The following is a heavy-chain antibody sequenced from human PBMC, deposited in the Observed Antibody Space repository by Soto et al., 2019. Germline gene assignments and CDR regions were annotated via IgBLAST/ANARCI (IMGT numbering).Heavy chain of an antibody. CDR1: GGSISSGGYS. CDR3: AAGGGLPRYD. J-gene: IGHJ4*02. D-gene: IGHD5-12*01. V-gene: IGHV4-30-2*01. Sequence: QLQLQESGSGLVKPSQTLSLTCAVSGGSISSGGYSWSWIRQPPGKGLEWIGYIYHSGSTYYNPSRNSRVTITVDRSKNQFSLKLSSVTAADTAVYYCAAGGGLPRYDWGQGTLVTVSS. CDR2: IYHSGST.